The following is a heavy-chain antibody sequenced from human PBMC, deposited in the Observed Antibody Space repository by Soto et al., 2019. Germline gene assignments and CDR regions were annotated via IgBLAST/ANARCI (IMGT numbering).Heavy chain of an antibody. J-gene: IGHJ5*02. Sequence: GGSLRLSCAASGFIFENFGMSWVRQAPGKGLEWISSISGSGFKKYYADSVKGRFTISRDNSKSTVYLELNNLSAEDTAVYHCAKNQGVELVPLATVDWFDPWGQGSMVTVSS. CDR2: ISGSGFKK. CDR1: GFIFENFG. V-gene: IGHV3-23*01. CDR3: AKNQGVELVPLATVDWFDP. D-gene: IGHD1-26*01.